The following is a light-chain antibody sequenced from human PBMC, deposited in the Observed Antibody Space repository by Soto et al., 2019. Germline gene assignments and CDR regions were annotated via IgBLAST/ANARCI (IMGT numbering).Light chain of an antibody. V-gene: IGKV1-9*01. J-gene: IGKJ1*01. CDR3: QEYNSWRGEWT. Sequence: IQMTQSPSTLSASVGDRVTITCRASQDISSYLAWYQQKPGKAPKLLIHAASTLQSGVPSRFSGSGSRTEFTLTISSLQPDDFATYYCQEYNSWRGEWTFGQGTKVDIK. CDR2: AAS. CDR1: QDISSY.